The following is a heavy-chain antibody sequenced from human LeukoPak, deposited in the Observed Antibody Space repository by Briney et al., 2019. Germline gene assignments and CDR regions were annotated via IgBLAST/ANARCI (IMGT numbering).Heavy chain of an antibody. D-gene: IGHD1-1*01. CDR2: IYHSGST. CDR3: AGEERYAYFDY. V-gene: IGHV4-38-2*02. CDR1: GYSISSGYY. J-gene: IGHJ4*02. Sequence: KSSETLSLTCGVSGYSISSGYYWGWIRQPPGKGLEWIGNIYHSGSTYYNPSLKSRVTISVDTYKNQFSLKLSSVTAADTAVYYCAGEERYAYFDYWGQGTLVTVSS.